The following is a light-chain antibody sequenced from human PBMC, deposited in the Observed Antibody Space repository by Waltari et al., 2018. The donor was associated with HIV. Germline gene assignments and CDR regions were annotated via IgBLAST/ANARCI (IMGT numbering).Light chain of an antibody. CDR2: AAS. V-gene: IGKV3-15*01. Sequence: EIVMTQSPATLSVSPGARATLSCRACHSVSNNLAWYQQKPAQAPRLLIYAASSRAPDIPARFSGSGSGTEFTLTISSLQSEDFAIYDCQQYSNWPPNTVGQGTKLEIK. J-gene: IGKJ2*01. CDR1: HSVSNN. CDR3: QQYSNWPPNT.